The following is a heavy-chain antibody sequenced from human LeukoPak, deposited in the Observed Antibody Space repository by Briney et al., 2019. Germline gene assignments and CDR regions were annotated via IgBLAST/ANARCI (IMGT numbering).Heavy chain of an antibody. V-gene: IGHV3-21*01. CDR1: GFTFSSYA. CDR2: ISSSSSYI. D-gene: IGHD5-18*01. J-gene: IGHJ4*02. CDR3: ARDYLVSRRNGYDY. Sequence: GGSLRLSCAASGFTFSSYAMSWVRQAPGKGLEWVSSISSSSSYIYYADSVKGRFTISRDNAKNSLYLQMNSLRAEDTAVYYCARDYLVSRRNGYDYWGQGTLVTVSS.